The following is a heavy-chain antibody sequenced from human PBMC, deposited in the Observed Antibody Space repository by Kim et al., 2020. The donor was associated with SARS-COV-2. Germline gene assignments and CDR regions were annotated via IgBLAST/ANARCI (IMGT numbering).Heavy chain of an antibody. CDR2: IYDGGHT. V-gene: IGHV3-53*01. CDR1: GFTVSSNY. CDR3: ARGSVWLAFDY. J-gene: IGHJ4*02. Sequence: GGSLRLSCAASGFTVSSNYMTWVRQAPGKGLEWVSVIYDGGHTNSADSVKGRFAISRDNSKNTLYLQMSSLRADDTAVYYCARGSVWLAFDYWGQGTLVTVSS. D-gene: IGHD2-21*01.